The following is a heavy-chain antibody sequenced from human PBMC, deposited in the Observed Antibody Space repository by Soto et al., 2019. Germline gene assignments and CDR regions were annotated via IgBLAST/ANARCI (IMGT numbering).Heavy chain of an antibody. D-gene: IGHD4-17*01. V-gene: IGHV1-18*01. CDR2: ISPYNGNT. J-gene: IGHJ3*01. CDR1: GYPFTDFA. Sequence: ASVKVSCKASGYPFTDFAISWVRQAPGQGLEWMGWISPYNGNTNYAQKLQGRVSMTADASTGTAYVEVRSLKSNDTATYFCARDGYYGDSRLHDSFDVWGQGTMVTVSS. CDR3: ARDGYYGDSRLHDSFDV.